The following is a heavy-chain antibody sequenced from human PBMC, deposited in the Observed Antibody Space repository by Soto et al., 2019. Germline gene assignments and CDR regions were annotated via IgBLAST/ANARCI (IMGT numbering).Heavy chain of an antibody. Sequence: QVQLVESGGGLVKPGGSLRLSCAASGFTFSDYYMSWIRQAPGKGLEWVSYISSGGSTLYYADSVKGRFTISRDNAKISLYLQMHSLRAEDTAVYYCARAMAGYGYFDYSYYMDVWGKGTTVTVSS. CDR2: ISSGGSTL. CDR1: GFTFSDYY. V-gene: IGHV3-11*01. J-gene: IGHJ6*03. CDR3: ARAMAGYGYFDYSYYMDV. D-gene: IGHD5-18*01.